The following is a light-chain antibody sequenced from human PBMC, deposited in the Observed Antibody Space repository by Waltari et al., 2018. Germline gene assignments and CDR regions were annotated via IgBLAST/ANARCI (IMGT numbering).Light chain of an antibody. Sequence: QLVLTQSPSASASLGASVKLTCTLSSGHSSSAIACHQQQPEKGPRYLMKVNSDGSHRKGDGIPDRFSGSSSGAERYLTISSLQSEDEADYYCQTWGTGIRVFGGGTKLTVL. CDR2: VNSDGSH. CDR3: QTWGTGIRV. CDR1: SGHSSSA. V-gene: IGLV4-69*01. J-gene: IGLJ3*02.